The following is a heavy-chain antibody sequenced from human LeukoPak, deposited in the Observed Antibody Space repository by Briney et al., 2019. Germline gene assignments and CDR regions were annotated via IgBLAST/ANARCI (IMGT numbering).Heavy chain of an antibody. D-gene: IGHD5-24*01. V-gene: IGHV4-34*01. J-gene: IGHJ3*02. CDR2: INHSGST. Sequence: SETLTLTCAVYGGSFSGYYWSWIRQPPGKGLEWIGEINHSGSTNYNPSLKGRVTISVDTSKNQFSLKLSSVTAADTAVYYCARGGRWLRLIAFDIWGQGTMVTVSS. CDR3: ARGGRWLRLIAFDI. CDR1: GGSFSGYY.